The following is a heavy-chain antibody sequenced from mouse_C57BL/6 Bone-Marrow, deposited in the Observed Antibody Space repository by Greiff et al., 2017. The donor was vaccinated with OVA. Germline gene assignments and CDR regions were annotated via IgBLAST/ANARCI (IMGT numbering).Heavy chain of an antibody. D-gene: IGHD2-12*01. CDR1: GYTFTSYS. Sequence: QVQLKQPGAELVRPGASVKMSCKASGYTFTSYSMHWVKQTPRQGLEWIGAIYPGNGDTSYNQKFKGKATLTVDKSSSTAYMQLSSLTSEDSAVDFCARWCYSRHYGGRGTTLTVSA. CDR3: ARWCYSRHY. J-gene: IGHJ2*01. CDR2: IYPGNGDT. V-gene: IGHV1-12*01.